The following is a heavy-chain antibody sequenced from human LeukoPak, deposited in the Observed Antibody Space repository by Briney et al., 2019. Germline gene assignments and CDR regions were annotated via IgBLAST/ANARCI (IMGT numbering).Heavy chain of an antibody. V-gene: IGHV3-15*01. J-gene: IGHJ4*02. CDR2: IKSDGGTT. CDR1: GFTFSSYE. CDR3: TTDLGDYGDYVRC. Sequence: GGSLRLSCAASGFTFSSYEMHWVRQAPGKGLEWIGRIKSDGGTTDYAAPVKGRFTISRDDSKNTLYLQMNSLKAEDTAVYYCTTDLGDYGDYVRCWGQGTLVTVSS. D-gene: IGHD4-17*01.